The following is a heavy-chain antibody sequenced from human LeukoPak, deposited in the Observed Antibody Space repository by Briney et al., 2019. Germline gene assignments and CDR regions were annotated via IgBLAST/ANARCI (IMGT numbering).Heavy chain of an antibody. CDR1: GFTFSSYG. J-gene: IGHJ6*02. CDR3: ARGAKLYSREWLLSHYYYGMDV. D-gene: IGHD3-3*01. CDR2: ISYDGSNK. Sequence: GRSLRLSCAASGFTFSSYGMHWVRQAPGKGLEWVAVISYDGSNKYYADSVKGRFTISRDNSKNTLYLQMNSLRAEDTAVYYCARGAKLYSREWLLSHYYYGMDVWGQGTTVTVSS. V-gene: IGHV3-30*19.